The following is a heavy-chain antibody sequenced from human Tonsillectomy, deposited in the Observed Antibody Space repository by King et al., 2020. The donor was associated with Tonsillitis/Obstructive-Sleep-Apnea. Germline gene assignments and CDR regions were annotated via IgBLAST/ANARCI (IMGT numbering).Heavy chain of an antibody. CDR2: ISYDGTNK. V-gene: IGHV3-30*04. Sequence: VQLVESGGGVVQAGRSLRLSCAASGFTFSSYAMYWVRQVPGKGLEWMALISYDGTNKYYADSVKGRFTISRDNSKITLYVQMNSLRPEDVAVYYCATAQGLYFSWLSPELDYCGLGTLFTVSS. CDR1: GFTFSSYA. D-gene: IGHD3-9*01. CDR3: ATAQGLYFSWLSPELDY. J-gene: IGHJ4*02.